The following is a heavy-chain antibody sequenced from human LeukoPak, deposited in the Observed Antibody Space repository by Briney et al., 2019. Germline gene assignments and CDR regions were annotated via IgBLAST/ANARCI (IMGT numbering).Heavy chain of an antibody. V-gene: IGHV3-30*02. Sequence: GGSLRLPCAASGFTFSSYGMHWVRQAPGKGLEWVAFIRYDGSNKYYADSVKGRFAISRDNSKNTLYLQMNSLRAEDTAVYYCAKDSIVGAREIDYWGQGTLVTVSS. CDR1: GFTFSSYG. J-gene: IGHJ4*02. CDR3: AKDSIVGAREIDY. D-gene: IGHD1-26*01. CDR2: IRYDGSNK.